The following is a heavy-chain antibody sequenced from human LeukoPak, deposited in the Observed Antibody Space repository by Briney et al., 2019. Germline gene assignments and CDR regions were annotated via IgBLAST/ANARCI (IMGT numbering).Heavy chain of an antibody. V-gene: IGHV4-59*08. Sequence: SETLSLICTVSGGSISGHYRSWIRQPPGKGLEWIGYIYDSGSTNYNPSLKSRTTISEDTSKNQISLKLNSVTAADTAVYYCARQFGYYYGMDVWGQGTTGTVSS. CDR1: GGSISGHY. CDR2: IYDSGST. CDR3: ARQFGYYYGMDV. D-gene: IGHD3-16*01. J-gene: IGHJ6*02.